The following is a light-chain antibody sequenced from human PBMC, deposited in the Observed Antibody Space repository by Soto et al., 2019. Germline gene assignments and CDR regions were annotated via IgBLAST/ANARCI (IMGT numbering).Light chain of an antibody. CDR3: LQYGSLPWT. Sequence: EDGWTQWPGTLSKYPGERATLSCRASQSVSSSYLAWYQQKPGQAPRLLIYGASSRATGIPDRFSGSGSGTDFTLTISRLEPEDFAVYYCLQYGSLPWTFGQGTKV. CDR2: GAS. V-gene: IGKV3-20*01. CDR1: QSVSSSY. J-gene: IGKJ1*01.